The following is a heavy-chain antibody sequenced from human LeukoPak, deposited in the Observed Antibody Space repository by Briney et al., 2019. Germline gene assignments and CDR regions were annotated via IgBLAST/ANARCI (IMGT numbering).Heavy chain of an antibody. J-gene: IGHJ4*02. Sequence: GGSLRVSCAGSGFTFSKYAMSWVRQAPGQGLEWMGWINTKNGDPTYGQCFTGRFVFSLETSVSTAYLQINSLKAEDTAVYYCARGGGGAVVPALWGQGTLITVSS. CDR1: GFTFSKYA. D-gene: IGHD2-2*01. CDR3: ARGGGGAVVPAL. V-gene: IGHV7-4-1*02. CDR2: INTKNGDP.